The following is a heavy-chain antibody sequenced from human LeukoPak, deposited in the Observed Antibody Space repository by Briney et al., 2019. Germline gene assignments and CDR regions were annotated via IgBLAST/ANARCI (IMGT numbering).Heavy chain of an antibody. Sequence: PGGSLRLSCAASGFTFSSYSMKWVRQAPGKGLEWVSSISSSSSYIYYADSVKGRFTISRDNAKNSLYLQMNSLRAEDTAVYYCARGDCSGGSCYQAWGQGTLVTVSS. CDR2: ISSSSSYI. D-gene: IGHD2-15*01. CDR3: ARGDCSGGSCYQA. CDR1: GFTFSSYS. V-gene: IGHV3-21*01. J-gene: IGHJ4*02.